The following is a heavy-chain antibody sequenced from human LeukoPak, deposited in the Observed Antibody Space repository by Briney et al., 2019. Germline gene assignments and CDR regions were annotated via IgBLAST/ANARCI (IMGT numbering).Heavy chain of an antibody. CDR1: GVTFSSYW. V-gene: IGHV3-74*01. CDR2: INSGGKTT. CDR3: TRDITLTRGGRSDY. D-gene: IGHD3-10*01. J-gene: IGHJ4*02. Sequence: GGSPILSCAASGVTFSSYWMYWVRHAPGGGLVWVSRINSGGKTTNYADSVKGRFTISRDNAKNTLYLQMNSLRAEDTAVYYCTRDITLTRGGRSDYWGQGTLVTVSS.